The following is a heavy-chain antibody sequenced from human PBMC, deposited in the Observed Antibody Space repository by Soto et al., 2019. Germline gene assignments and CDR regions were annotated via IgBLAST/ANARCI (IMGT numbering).Heavy chain of an antibody. CDR1: GFTFSSYA. CDR2: ISGNGGST. Sequence: GGSLRLSCAASGFTFSSYAMTWVRQAPGKGLEWVSAISGNGGSTYYADSVKGRFTISRDNSKNTLYLQMNSLRAEDTAVYYCAEEEAVVVTAYDYWGQGTLVTVSS. CDR3: AEEEAVVVTAYDY. J-gene: IGHJ4*02. V-gene: IGHV3-23*01. D-gene: IGHD2-21*02.